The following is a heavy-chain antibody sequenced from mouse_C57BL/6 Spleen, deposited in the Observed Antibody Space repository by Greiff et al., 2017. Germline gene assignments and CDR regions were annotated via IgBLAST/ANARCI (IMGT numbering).Heavy chain of an antibody. Sequence: QVQLQQSGAELARPGASVKLSCKASGYTFTSYGISWVKQRPGQGLEWIGEIYPRSGNTYYNEKFKGKATLTADKSSSTAYMELRSLTSEDSAVYFCARAGSSSWFAYWGQGTLVTVSA. V-gene: IGHV1-81*01. D-gene: IGHD1-1*01. CDR3: ARAGSSSWFAY. J-gene: IGHJ3*01. CDR2: IYPRSGNT. CDR1: GYTFTSYG.